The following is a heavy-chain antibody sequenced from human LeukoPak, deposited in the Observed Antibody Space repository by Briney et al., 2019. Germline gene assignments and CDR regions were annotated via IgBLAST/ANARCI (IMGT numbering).Heavy chain of an antibody. J-gene: IGHJ6*03. CDR2: MNPNSGNT. CDR3: ARGFWYYYYMDV. Sequence: ASVKVSCKASGYTFTSYDINWVRQATGQGLEWMGWMNPNSGNTGYAQKFQGRVTMTRNTSISTAYMELSSLRSEDTAVYYCARGFWYYYYMDVWGKGTTVTVSS. CDR1: GYTFTSYD. V-gene: IGHV1-8*01. D-gene: IGHD3-3*01.